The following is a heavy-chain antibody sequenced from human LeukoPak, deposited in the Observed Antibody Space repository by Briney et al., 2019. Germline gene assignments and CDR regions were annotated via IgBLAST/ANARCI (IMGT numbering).Heavy chain of an antibody. CDR2: ISFDGTKK. Sequence: PGGSLRLSCSASGFTVSSYGMHWVRQAPGKGLEWVAVISFDGTKKSYADAVMGRFTISRDNSKNTLYLQMNSLRAEDTAVYYCARGWYIDYWGQGTLVTVSS. CDR1: GFTVSSYG. J-gene: IGHJ4*02. V-gene: IGHV3-30*03. D-gene: IGHD6-19*01. CDR3: ARGWYIDY.